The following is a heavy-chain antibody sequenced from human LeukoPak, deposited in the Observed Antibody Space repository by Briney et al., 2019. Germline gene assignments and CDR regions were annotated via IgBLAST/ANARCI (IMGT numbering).Heavy chain of an antibody. V-gene: IGHV4-61*02. CDR1: GASISSDTYF. CDR2: ISSTGRT. Sequence: SETLSLTCTVSGASISSDTYFWSWIRQPAGKGLEWIGRISSTGRTDYNPSLTSRVTISIDTSKNQFSMQLNSVTAADTAVYYCAKGAGPPWFDPWGQGTLVTVSS. J-gene: IGHJ5*02. D-gene: IGHD6-19*01. CDR3: AKGAGPPWFDP.